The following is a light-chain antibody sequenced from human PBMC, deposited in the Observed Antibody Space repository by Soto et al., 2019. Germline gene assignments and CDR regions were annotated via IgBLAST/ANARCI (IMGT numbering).Light chain of an antibody. V-gene: IGLV2-14*01. Sequence: QSVLTQPASVSGSPGQSITISCTGTSSDVGGYNYVSWYQQHPGKAPKLMIYDVSNRPSGVSNRFSGSKSGNTASLTISGLQAEDEADYYCSSYTSSSILYVFGTGTK. CDR2: DVS. CDR3: SSYTSSSILYV. CDR1: SSDVGGYNY. J-gene: IGLJ1*01.